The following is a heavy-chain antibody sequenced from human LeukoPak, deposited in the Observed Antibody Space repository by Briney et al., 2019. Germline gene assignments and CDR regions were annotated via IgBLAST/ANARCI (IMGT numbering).Heavy chain of an antibody. J-gene: IGHJ4*02. CDR2: IGGSGATI. CDR3: ARLLIGSSWHFDY. CDR1: GFSFGAHG. D-gene: IGHD6-13*01. Sequence: PGGSLRLSCAASGFSFGAHGMNWVRQAPGKGLEWVSAIGGSGATIYYADSVRGRFTISRDNFKNTMYLQMNSLRAEDTAVYYCARLLIGSSWHFDYWGQGTLVTVSS. V-gene: IGHV3-23*01.